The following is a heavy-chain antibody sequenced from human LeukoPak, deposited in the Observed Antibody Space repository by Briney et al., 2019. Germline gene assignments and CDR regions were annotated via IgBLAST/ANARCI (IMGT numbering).Heavy chain of an antibody. Sequence: SETLSLTCAVSGGSISSYYWSWIRQPAGKGLEWIGRIYTSGSTNYNPSLKSRVTMSVDTSKNQFSLKLSSVTAADTAVYYCARGSIAARYFDYWGQGTLVTVSS. J-gene: IGHJ4*02. V-gene: IGHV4-4*07. CDR2: IYTSGST. D-gene: IGHD6-6*01. CDR1: GGSISSYY. CDR3: ARGSIAARYFDY.